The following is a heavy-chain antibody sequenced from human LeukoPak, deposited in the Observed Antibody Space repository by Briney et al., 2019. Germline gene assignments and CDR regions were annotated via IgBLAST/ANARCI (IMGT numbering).Heavy chain of an antibody. D-gene: IGHD2-2*02. CDR2: IKSKTDGGTT. Sequence: GGSLRLSCAASGFTFSNAWMSWVRQAPGKGLEWVGRIKSKTDGGTTDYAAPVKARFTISRDDSKNTLYLQMNSLKTEDTAVYYCATGPGVGYCSSISCYNYWGQGTLVTVSS. V-gene: IGHV3-15*01. CDR1: GFTFSNAW. CDR3: ATGPGVGYCSSISCYNY. J-gene: IGHJ4*02.